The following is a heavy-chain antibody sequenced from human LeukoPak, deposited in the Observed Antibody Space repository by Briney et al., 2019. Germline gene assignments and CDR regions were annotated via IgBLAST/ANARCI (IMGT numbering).Heavy chain of an antibody. CDR3: AREGGDIVVVPAAPAPLDY. CDR2: IPYDGSNK. Sequence: PGRSLRLSCAASGFTFSSYAMHWVRQAPGKGLEWVAVIPYDGSNKYYADSVKGRFTISRDNSKNTLYLQMNSLRAEDTAVYYCAREGGDIVVVPAAPAPLDYWGQGTLVTVSS. V-gene: IGHV3-30*04. D-gene: IGHD2-2*01. CDR1: GFTFSSYA. J-gene: IGHJ4*02.